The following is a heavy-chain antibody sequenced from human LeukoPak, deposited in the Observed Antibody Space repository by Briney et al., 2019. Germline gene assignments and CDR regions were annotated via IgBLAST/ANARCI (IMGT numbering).Heavy chain of an antibody. J-gene: IGHJ6*01. CDR1: GFTFTDAW. Sequence: GGSLRLSCAASGFTFTDAWMSWVRQAPGKGLEWVGRIKRKIDGGTSDYAAPVKGRFTISRDDSKNTLFLQMNSLKIDDTAVYHCTTNRPGGWFGELAVWGQGTTVTVSS. CDR3: TTNRPGGWFGELAV. V-gene: IGHV3-15*01. D-gene: IGHD3-10*01. CDR2: IKRKIDGGTS.